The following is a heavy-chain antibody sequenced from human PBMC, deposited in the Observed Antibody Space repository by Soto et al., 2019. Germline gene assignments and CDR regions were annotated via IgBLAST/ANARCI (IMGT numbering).Heavy chain of an antibody. D-gene: IGHD3-22*01. J-gene: IGHJ4*02. CDR1: GFTFSSYA. CDR2: ISYDGSNK. CDR3: AREVVSSGPPYYFDY. Sequence: QVQLVESGGGVVQPGRSLRLSCAASGFTFSSYAMHWVRQAPGKGLEWVAVISYDGSNKYYADSVKGRFTISRDNSKNTLYLQMNSLRAADTAVYYCAREVVSSGPPYYFDYWGQGTLVTVSS. V-gene: IGHV3-30-3*01.